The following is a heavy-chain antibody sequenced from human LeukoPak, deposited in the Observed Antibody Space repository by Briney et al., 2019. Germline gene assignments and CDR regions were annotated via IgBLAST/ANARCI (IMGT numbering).Heavy chain of an antibody. CDR3: VKHVGSRWSNNRFDP. Sequence: PGGSLRLSCAASGFTFDSYAMSWVRQAPGKGLKWVSAVSRFGGTTYYADSAKGRFTISRDNSNNTVYLQMNSLRVGDTALYYCVKHVGSRWSNNRFDPWGLGTLVTVS. D-gene: IGHD6-13*01. CDR1: GFTFDSYA. CDR2: VSRFGGTT. V-gene: IGHV3-23*01. J-gene: IGHJ5*02.